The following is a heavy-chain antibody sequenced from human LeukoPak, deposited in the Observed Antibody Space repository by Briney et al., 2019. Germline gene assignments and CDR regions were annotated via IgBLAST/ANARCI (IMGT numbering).Heavy chain of an antibody. V-gene: IGHV3-11*01. CDR1: GFTVSSNY. CDR3: AREPKNSNYYYYGMDV. CDR2: ISSSGSPV. Sequence: GGSLRLSCAASGFTVSSNYMSWVRQAPGKGLEWVSYISSSGSPVYYGDSVEGRFTISRDNAENSLYLQMNSLRVEDTAVYYCAREPKNSNYYYYGMDVWGQGTTVTVSS. J-gene: IGHJ6*02. D-gene: IGHD4-11*01.